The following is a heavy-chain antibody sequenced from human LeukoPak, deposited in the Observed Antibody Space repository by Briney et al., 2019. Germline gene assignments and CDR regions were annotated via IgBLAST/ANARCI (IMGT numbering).Heavy chain of an antibody. CDR2: ISAYNGNT. Sequence: ASVKVSCKASGYTFTSYGISWVRQAPGQGLEWMGWISAYNGNTNYAQKLQGRVTMTRNTSISTAYMELSSLRSEDTAVYYCARVRGRSGATSYYWGQGTLVTVSS. CDR3: ARVRGRSGATSYY. CDR1: GYTFTSYG. J-gene: IGHJ4*02. V-gene: IGHV1-18*04. D-gene: IGHD1-26*01.